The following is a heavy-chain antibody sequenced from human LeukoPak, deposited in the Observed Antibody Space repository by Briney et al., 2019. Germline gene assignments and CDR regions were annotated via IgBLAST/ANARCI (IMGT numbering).Heavy chain of an antibody. J-gene: IGHJ4*02. Sequence: KPSETLSLTCTVSGGSISSFYCSWIRQPPGKGLEWIGYISYSGSTNYNPSLKSRVTISVDMSKNQYSLKLSSVTAADTAVYYCARGKADIAAAGTVFDYWGQGALVTVSS. CDR3: ARGKADIAAAGTVFDY. CDR1: GGSISSFY. CDR2: ISYSGST. V-gene: IGHV4-59*08. D-gene: IGHD6-13*01.